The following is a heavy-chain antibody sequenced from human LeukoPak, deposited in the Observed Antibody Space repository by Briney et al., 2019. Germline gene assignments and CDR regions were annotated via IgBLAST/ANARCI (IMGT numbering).Heavy chain of an antibody. CDR1: GGSISSSSYY. J-gene: IGHJ4*02. CDR2: IYYSGST. Sequence: SETLSLTCTVSGGSISSSSYYWGWIRQPPGKGLEWIGSIYYSGSTYYNPSLKSRVTISEDTSKNQFSLKLSSVTAADTAVYYCARESTVGGFGELFVSEPYYFDYWGQGTLVTVSS. V-gene: IGHV4-39*07. CDR3: ARESTVGGFGELFVSEPYYFDY. D-gene: IGHD3-10*01.